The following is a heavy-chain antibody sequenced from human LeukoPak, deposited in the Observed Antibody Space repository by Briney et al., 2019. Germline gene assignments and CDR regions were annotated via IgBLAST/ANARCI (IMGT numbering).Heavy chain of an antibody. CDR3: ARGYYDSSGYYYYGNYFDY. D-gene: IGHD3-22*01. V-gene: IGHV4-39*01. CDR2: IYYSGST. J-gene: IGHJ4*02. Sequence: PSETLSLTCTVSGVSISSSNSYWGWIRQPPGKGLEWIGSIYYSGSTYYNPSLKSRVTISVDTSKNQSSLKLSSVTAADTAVYYCARGYYDSSGYYYYGNYFDYWGQGTLVTVSS. CDR1: GVSISSSNSY.